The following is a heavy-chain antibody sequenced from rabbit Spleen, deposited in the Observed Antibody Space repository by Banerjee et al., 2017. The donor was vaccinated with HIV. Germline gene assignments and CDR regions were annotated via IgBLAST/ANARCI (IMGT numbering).Heavy chain of an antibody. V-gene: IGHV1S40*01. CDR2: IYGGSSGST. Sequence: QSLEESGGDLVKPEGSLTLTCTASGFSFGSSYYMCWVRQAPGKGLEWIAHIYGGSSGSTYYANWAKGRFTISKTSSTTVTLQMTSLTAADTATYFCARVDSTGGDLDLWGQGTLVTVS. D-gene: IGHD7-1*01. CDR3: ARVDSTGGDLDL. CDR1: GFSFGSSYY. J-gene: IGHJ3*01.